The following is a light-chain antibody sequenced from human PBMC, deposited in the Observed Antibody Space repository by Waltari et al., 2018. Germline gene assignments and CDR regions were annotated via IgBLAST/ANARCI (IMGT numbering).Light chain of an antibody. CDR2: EDN. V-gene: IGLV3-10*01. CDR1: ALPRKY. Sequence: SYELTQPPSVSVSPGQTARLTCPGHALPRKYAYWFQQKSGQAPRLVIFEDNKRPAAIPEILSGSSTGTGATVTISGAQVDDEADYYCYSSDSTGLRVFGGGTTVVVL. J-gene: IGLJ1*01. CDR3: YSSDSTGLRV.